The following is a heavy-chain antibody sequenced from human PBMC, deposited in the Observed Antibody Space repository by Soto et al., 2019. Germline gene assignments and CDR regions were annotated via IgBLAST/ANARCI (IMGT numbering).Heavy chain of an antibody. CDR1: GFTFSSYG. J-gene: IGHJ6*02. V-gene: IGHV3-33*01. CDR2: IWYDGSNK. D-gene: IGHD3-3*01. Sequence: GGSLRLSCAASGFTFSSYGMHWVRQTPGKGLEWVAVIWYDGSNKYYADSVKGRFTISRDNSKNTLYLQMNSLRAEDTAVYYCARSHDFWSGYRYYYYGMDVWGQGTTVTVSS. CDR3: ARSHDFWSGYRYYYYGMDV.